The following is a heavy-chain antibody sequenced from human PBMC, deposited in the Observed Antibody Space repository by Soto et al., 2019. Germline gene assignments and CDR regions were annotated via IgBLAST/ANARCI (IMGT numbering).Heavy chain of an antibody. V-gene: IGHV1-69*13. CDR2: FTPIFVSA. D-gene: IGHD3-10*01. J-gene: IGHJ4*02. Sequence: SVKVSCKASGGTVSSYAITWVRQAPGKGLEWMGVFTPIFVSAHYAPKFQGRITITADESTSTAYMELSGLTSEDTAIYYCARDVSSDTTGFRGYDLWGQGTQVTVSS. CDR3: ARDVSSDTTGFRGYDL. CDR1: GGTVSSYA.